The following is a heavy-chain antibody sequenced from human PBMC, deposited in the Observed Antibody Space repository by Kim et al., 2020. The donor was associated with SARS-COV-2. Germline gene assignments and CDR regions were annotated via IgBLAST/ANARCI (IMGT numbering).Heavy chain of an antibody. CDR3: ARERREYYYYYYYMDV. V-gene: IGHV4-59*01. Sequence: SRESRVTISVDTSKNQFSLKLSSVTAADTAVYYCARERREYYYYYYYMDVWGKGTTVTVSS. J-gene: IGHJ6*03.